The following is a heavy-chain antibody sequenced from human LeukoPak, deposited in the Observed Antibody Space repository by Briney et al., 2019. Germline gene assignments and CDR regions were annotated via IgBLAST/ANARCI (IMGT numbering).Heavy chain of an antibody. Sequence: GGSLRLSCAASGFTFSTHAMTWVRQAPGRGLECVTVIGGDHGGIQYADSVKGRFIVSRDNSKSTLYLQMNSLREEDTAVYYCAKYCGGGCFRNFDYWGQGTLVTVSS. CDR3: AKYCGGGCFRNFDY. CDR2: IGGDHGGI. V-gene: IGHV3-23*01. J-gene: IGHJ4*02. CDR1: GFTFSTHA. D-gene: IGHD2-21*02.